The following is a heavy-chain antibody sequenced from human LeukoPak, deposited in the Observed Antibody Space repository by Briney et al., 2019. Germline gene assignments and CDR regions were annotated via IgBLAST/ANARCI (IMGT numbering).Heavy chain of an antibody. V-gene: IGHV3-21*01. J-gene: IGHJ6*03. CDR1: GFTFSSYS. D-gene: IGHD3-9*01. Sequence: GGSLRLSCAASGFTFSSYSMNWVRQAPGKGLEWVSFISSSSSYIYYADSVKGRFTISRDNAKNSLYLQMNSLRAEDTAVYYCARAPSALRYFDWSGYMDVWGKGTTVTISS. CDR2: ISSSSSYI. CDR3: ARAPSALRYFDWSGYMDV.